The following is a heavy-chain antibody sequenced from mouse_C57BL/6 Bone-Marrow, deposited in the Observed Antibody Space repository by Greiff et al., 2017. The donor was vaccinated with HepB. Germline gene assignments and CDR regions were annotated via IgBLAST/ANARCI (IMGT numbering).Heavy chain of an antibody. Sequence: QVQLQQSGPELVKPGASVKISCKASGYTFTDYYINWVKQRPGQGLEWIGWIFPGSGSTYYNEKFKGKATLTVDKSSSTAYMLLSSLTSEDSAVYFCARKYYYGSSRYWYFDVWGTGTTVTVSS. J-gene: IGHJ1*03. CDR2: IFPGSGST. D-gene: IGHD1-1*01. V-gene: IGHV1-75*01. CDR3: ARKYYYGSSRYWYFDV. CDR1: GYTFTDYY.